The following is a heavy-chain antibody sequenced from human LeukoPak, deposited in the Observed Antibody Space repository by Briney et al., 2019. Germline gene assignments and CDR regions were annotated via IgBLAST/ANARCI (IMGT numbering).Heavy chain of an antibody. CDR1: GFSFDDYA. D-gene: IGHD6-19*01. V-gene: IGHV3-43*02. Sequence: PGGSLRLSCAAPGFSFDDYAIHWVRQAPGKGLEWVSLISGDGGSTFYAASVQGRFTISRDSSKNTLYLQMNSLRAEDTAVYYCARDPRVAVAGLFDYWGQGTLVTVSS. CDR2: ISGDGGST. CDR3: ARDPRVAVAGLFDY. J-gene: IGHJ4*02.